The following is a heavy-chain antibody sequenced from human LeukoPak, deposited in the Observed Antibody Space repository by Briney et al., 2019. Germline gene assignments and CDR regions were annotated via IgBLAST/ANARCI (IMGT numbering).Heavy chain of an antibody. J-gene: IGHJ4*02. CDR3: ARGRSERSFDY. V-gene: IGHV4-30-4*02. Sequence: SETLSLTCTVSGGSISSGDYYWSWIRQPPGKGLEWIGYIYYSGSTYYNPSLKSRVTISVDTSKNQFSLKLSSVTAADTAIYYCARGRSERSFDYWGQGTLVTVSS. CDR1: GGSISSGDYY. CDR2: IYYSGST. D-gene: IGHD1-1*01.